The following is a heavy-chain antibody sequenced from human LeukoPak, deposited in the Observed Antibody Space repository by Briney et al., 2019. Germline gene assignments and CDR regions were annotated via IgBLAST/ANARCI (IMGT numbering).Heavy chain of an antibody. D-gene: IGHD3-3*02. CDR2: IKTNAEGGTL. Sequence: GGSLRLSCAASGFTVSSNYMSWVRQAPGKGLEWVGRIKTNAEGGTLDYTAPVKGRFTISRDDSKNTLYLQMDSLEVEDTGMYYCTTGIDDEGGYWGQGTLVTVSS. J-gene: IGHJ4*02. V-gene: IGHV3-15*01. CDR3: TTGIDDEGGY. CDR1: GFTVSSNY.